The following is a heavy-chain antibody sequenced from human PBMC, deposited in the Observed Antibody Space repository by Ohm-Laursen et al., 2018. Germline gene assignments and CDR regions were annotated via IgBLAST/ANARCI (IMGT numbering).Heavy chain of an antibody. CDR2: ISYDGSNK. CDR3: AKDSGSSGWGTIDY. J-gene: IGHJ4*02. CDR1: GFTFSSYG. D-gene: IGHD6-19*01. V-gene: IGHV3-30*18. Sequence: SLRLSCAASGFTFSSYGMHWVRQAPGKGLEWVAVISYDGSNKYYADSVKGRFTISRDNSKNTLYLQMNSLRAEDTAVYYCAKDSGSSGWGTIDYWGQGTLVTVSS.